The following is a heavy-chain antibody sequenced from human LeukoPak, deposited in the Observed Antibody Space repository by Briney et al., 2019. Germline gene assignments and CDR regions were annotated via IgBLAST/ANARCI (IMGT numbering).Heavy chain of an antibody. V-gene: IGHV3-15*01. J-gene: IGHJ4*02. D-gene: IGHD3-10*01. Sequence: GGSLRLSCAASGFTFSNAWMSWVRQAPGKGLEWVGRIKSKTDGGTTDYAAPVKGRFTISRDDSKNTLYLQMNSLKTEDTAVYYCTTDLEITMVRGVITQGYWGQGTLVTVSS. CDR2: IKSKTDGGTT. CDR1: GFTFSNAW. CDR3: TTDLEITMVRGVITQGY.